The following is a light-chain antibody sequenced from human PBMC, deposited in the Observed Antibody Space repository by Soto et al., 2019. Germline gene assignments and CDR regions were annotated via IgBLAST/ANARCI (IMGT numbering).Light chain of an antibody. V-gene: IGLV1-40*01. J-gene: IGLJ1*01. CDR1: SSNIGAGYE. CDR2: GND. CDR3: QSYDRGLTAYV. Sequence: QSALTQPPSVSGAPGQRVTISCTGTSSNIGAGYEVHWYRQLPGTAPKFLVSGNDNRPSGVPDRLSASKSGTSGSLAITGLQAEDEGHYYCQSYDRGLTAYVFGTGTKVTAL.